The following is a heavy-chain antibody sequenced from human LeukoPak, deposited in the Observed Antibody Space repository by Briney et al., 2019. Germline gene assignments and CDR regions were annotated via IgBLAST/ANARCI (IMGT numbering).Heavy chain of an antibody. J-gene: IGHJ4*02. Sequence: GGSLRLSCAASGFTFNSYWMSWVRQAPGKGLEWVANIKQDGSEKYYVDFVKGRITISRDNAKNSLYLQMNSLRAEDTAVYYCARGGGDSADYWGQGTQVTVSS. CDR3: ARGGGDSADY. V-gene: IGHV3-7*01. CDR1: GFTFNSYW. CDR2: IKQDGSEK. D-gene: IGHD1-26*01.